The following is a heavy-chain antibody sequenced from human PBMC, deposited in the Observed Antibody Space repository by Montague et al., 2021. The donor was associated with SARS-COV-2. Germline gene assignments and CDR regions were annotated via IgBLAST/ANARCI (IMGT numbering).Heavy chain of an antibody. J-gene: IGHJ3*01. CDR3: ATFYVDTVSVTNAFDL. CDR2: IYSGDTA. CDR1: GFSVSSKY. V-gene: IGHV3-53*01. Sequence: FLRLSCAASGFSVSSKYMTWVRQPPGKGLEWVSTIYSGDTAYYADSVQGRFTISRDHSKNTVFLQMNSLRAEDTALYYCATFYVDTVSVTNAFDLWGQGTLVSVSS. D-gene: IGHD5-18*01.